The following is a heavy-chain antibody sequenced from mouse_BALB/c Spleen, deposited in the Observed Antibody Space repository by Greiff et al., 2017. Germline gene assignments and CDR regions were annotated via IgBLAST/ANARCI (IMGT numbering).Heavy chain of an antibody. CDR1: GYSITSDYA. D-gene: IGHD1-1*01. Sequence: EVKLLESGPGLVKPSQSLSLTCTVTGYSITSDYAWNWIRQFPGNKLEWMGYISYSGSTSYNPSLKSRISITRDTSKNQFFLQLNSVTTEDTATYYCASSYYYGSSLDYWGQGTTLTVSS. CDR3: ASSYYYGSSLDY. J-gene: IGHJ2*01. V-gene: IGHV3-2*02. CDR2: ISYSGST.